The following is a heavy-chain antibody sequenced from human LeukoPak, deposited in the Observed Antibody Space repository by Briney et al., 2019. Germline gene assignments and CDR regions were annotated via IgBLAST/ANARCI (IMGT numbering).Heavy chain of an antibody. J-gene: IGHJ6*02. Sequence: PGGSLRLSSAASGFTFSSYAMSSVRQAPGKGLECVSTISGSGGSTFYADSVKGRFTNSRDNSKNTLYLQMNRLRAEDTAVYYCAKLRYYDFWSGSDVWGQGTTVTVSS. CDR2: ISGSGGST. D-gene: IGHD3-3*01. CDR3: AKLRYYDFWSGSDV. V-gene: IGHV3-23*01. CDR1: GFTFSSYA.